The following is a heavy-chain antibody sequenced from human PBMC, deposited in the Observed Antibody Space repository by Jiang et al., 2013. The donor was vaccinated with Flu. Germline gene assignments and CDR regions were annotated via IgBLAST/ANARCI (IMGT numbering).Heavy chain of an antibody. D-gene: IGHD5-18*01. J-gene: IGHJ6*04. Sequence: SSSYAISWVRQAPGQGLEWMGRIIPILGIANYAQKFQGRVTITADKSTSTAYMELSSLRSEDTAVYYCARSVDTAMVGLYYYGMDVWGKGTTVTVSS. CDR1: SSSYA. CDR3: ARSVDTAMVGLYYYGMDV. CDR2: IIPILGIA. V-gene: IGHV1-69*04.